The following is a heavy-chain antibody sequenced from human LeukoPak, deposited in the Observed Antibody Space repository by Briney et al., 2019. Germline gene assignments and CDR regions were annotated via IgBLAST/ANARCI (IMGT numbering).Heavy chain of an antibody. CDR3: AIDGYRSYYYYMDV. V-gene: IGHV3-48*03. D-gene: IGHD6-19*01. J-gene: IGHJ6*03. CDR1: GFTLSDFE. CDR2: ITGSGRSK. Sequence: GGSLRLSCAASGFTLSDFEMNWVRQAPGKGLEGISFITGSGRSKYYADSVEGRFTISRDNAKTTLFLQMDSLRVEDTAVYYCAIDGYRSYYYYMDVWGEGAAVTVSS.